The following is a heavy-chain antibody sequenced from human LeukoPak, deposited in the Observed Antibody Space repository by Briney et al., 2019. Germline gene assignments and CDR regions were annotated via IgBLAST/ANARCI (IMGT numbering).Heavy chain of an antibody. Sequence: GGSLRLSCAASGFTFGRDSMNWVRQAPGKGLEWVSSISSSSSYIYYADSVKGRFTISRDNAKNSLYLQMNSLRAEDTAVYYCARDPPRDYYYDSSGYYYYYYMDVWGKGTTVTVSS. V-gene: IGHV3-21*01. CDR1: GFTFGRDS. CDR3: ARDPPRDYYYDSSGYYYYYYMDV. D-gene: IGHD3-22*01. CDR2: ISSSSSYI. J-gene: IGHJ6*03.